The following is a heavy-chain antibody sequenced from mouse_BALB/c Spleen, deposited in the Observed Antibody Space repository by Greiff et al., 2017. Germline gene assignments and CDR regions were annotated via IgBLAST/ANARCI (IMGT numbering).Heavy chain of an antibody. CDR1: GYSFTSYW. CDR2: IDPSDSET. J-gene: IGHJ2*01. Sequence: QVQLQQSGPQLVRPGASVKISCKASGYSFTSYWMHWVKQRPGQGLEWIGMIDPSDSETRLNQKFKDKATLTVDKSSSTAYMQLSSPTSEDSAVYYCARSLRLPYYFDYWGQGTTLTVSS. V-gene: IGHV1S126*01. D-gene: IGHD1-2*01. CDR3: ARSLRLPYYFDY.